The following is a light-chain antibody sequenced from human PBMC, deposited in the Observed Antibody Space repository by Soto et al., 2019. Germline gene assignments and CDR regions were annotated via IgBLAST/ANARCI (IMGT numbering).Light chain of an antibody. Sequence: VLTQSPGTLSLSPGERATLSCRASQTVRNNYLAWYQQKPGQAPRLLIYDASSRATGIPDRFSGGGSGTDFTLTISRLEPEDCTVYYCQQFSSYPLTFGGGTKVEIK. CDR3: QQFSSYPLT. CDR2: DAS. CDR1: QTVRNNY. J-gene: IGKJ4*01. V-gene: IGKV3-20*01.